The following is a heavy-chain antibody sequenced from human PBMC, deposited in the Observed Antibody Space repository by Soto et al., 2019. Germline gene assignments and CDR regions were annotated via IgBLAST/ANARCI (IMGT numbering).Heavy chain of an antibody. Sequence: ASVKVSCKASGYIFTSHYMHWMRRAPGQGLEWMGFIAPSVGSTTYAQKFQGRVTMTRDTSSSSVYMELSSLRSEDTAMYYCASEKGGFDIWGQGTVVTV. CDR1: GYIFTSHY. D-gene: IGHD2-15*01. CDR2: IAPSVGST. CDR3: ASEKGGFDI. J-gene: IGHJ3*02. V-gene: IGHV1-46*01.